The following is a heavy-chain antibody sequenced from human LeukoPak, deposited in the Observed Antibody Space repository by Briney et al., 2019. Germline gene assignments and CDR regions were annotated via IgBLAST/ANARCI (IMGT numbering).Heavy chain of an antibody. J-gene: IGHJ6*03. CDR1: GFTFSSYA. D-gene: IGHD3-3*01. Sequence: GGSLRLSCAASGFTFSSYAMSWVRQAPGKGLEWVSAITGSGGSTYYADSVKGRFTISRDNSKNTLYLQMNSLRAEDTAVYYCARGGDFWSGYSRGYYMDVWGKGTTVTVSS. CDR2: ITGSGGST. CDR3: ARGGDFWSGYSRGYYMDV. V-gene: IGHV3-23*01.